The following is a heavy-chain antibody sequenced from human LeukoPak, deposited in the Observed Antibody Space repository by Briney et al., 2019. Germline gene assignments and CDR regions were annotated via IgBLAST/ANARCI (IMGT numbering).Heavy chain of an antibody. CDR3: ARRGSGSWWVFDY. D-gene: IGHD6-19*01. V-gene: IGHV4-59*01. CDR2: IYYSGST. CDR1: GGSISSYY. J-gene: IGHJ4*02. Sequence: SETLSLTCTVSGGSISSYYWSWIWQPPRKGLEWIGYIYYSGSTNYNPSLKSRVTISVDTSKNQFSLKLSSVTAADTAVCYCARRGSGSWWVFDYWGQGTLVTVSS.